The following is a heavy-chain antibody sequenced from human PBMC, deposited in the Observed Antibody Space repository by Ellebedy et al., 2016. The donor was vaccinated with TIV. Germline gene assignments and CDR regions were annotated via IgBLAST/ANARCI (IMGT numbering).Heavy chain of an antibody. CDR1: GLSVSRSY. CDR3: AKDRTSGDGYWVFDS. V-gene: IGHV3-53*01. J-gene: IGHJ4*02. D-gene: IGHD2-21*02. Sequence: GESLKISCAASGLSVSRSYMSWVRQTPGKGLEWVAVIHSGGSTYYADAVKGRFTISRDNSKRTVDLQMRSVRAEDTAVYFCAKDRTSGDGYWVFDSWGQGTMVSVSS. CDR2: IHSGGST.